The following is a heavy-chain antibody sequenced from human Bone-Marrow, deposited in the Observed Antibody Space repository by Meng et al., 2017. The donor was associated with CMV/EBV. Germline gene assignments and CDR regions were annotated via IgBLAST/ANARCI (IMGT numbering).Heavy chain of an antibody. Sequence: GGSLRLSCAASGFTFSSYSMNWVRQAPGKGLEWVSSISSSSSYIYYADSVKGRFTISRDNAKNSLYLQMNSLRAEDTAVYYCTFSEYCSSTSCPFDYWGQGTLVTVSS. CDR2: ISSSSSYI. CDR1: GFTFSSYS. D-gene: IGHD2-2*01. CDR3: TFSEYCSSTSCPFDY. J-gene: IGHJ4*02. V-gene: IGHV3-21*01.